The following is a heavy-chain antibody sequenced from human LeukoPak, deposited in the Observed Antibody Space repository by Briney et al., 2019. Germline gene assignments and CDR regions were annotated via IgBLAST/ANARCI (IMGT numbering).Heavy chain of an antibody. J-gene: IGHJ4*02. CDR3: AEDSNYGHY. CDR2: IKQDGSEK. Sequence: PGGSLRLSCAASGFTFSSYAVSWVRQAPGKGLEWVANIKQDGSEKYYVDSVKGRFTISRDNAKNSLYLQMNSLRAEDTAVYYCAEDSNYGHYWGQGTLVTVSS. D-gene: IGHD4-11*01. CDR1: GFTFSSYA. V-gene: IGHV3-7*01.